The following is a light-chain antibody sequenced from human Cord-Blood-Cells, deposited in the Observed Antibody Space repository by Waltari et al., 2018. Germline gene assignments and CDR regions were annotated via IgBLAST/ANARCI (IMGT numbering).Light chain of an antibody. Sequence: DIQMTQSPSSLSASVGDRVTITCRASQSISSYLNWYQQKPGKAPKLLIYAASSLQSGVPSRFSGSASGTDFTLTISSLQPEDCATYYCQQSYSTPPTFGQGTRLEIK. CDR1: QSISSY. CDR2: AAS. J-gene: IGKJ5*01. CDR3: QQSYSTPPT. V-gene: IGKV1-39*01.